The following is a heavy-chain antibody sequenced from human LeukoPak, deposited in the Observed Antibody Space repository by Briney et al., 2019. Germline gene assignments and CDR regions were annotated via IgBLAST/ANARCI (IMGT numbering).Heavy chain of an antibody. CDR2: ISSSRTYI. Sequence: RGSPRLSCAASGFTLSTYSMNWVCQAPGKGLEWVSSISSSRTYIYYADSVKGRFTISRDNAKNSLYLQMNSLRVEDTAVYYCARERGDSPFDYWGQGTLVTVSS. CDR1: GFTLSTYS. CDR3: ARERGDSPFDY. V-gene: IGHV3-21*01. J-gene: IGHJ4*02.